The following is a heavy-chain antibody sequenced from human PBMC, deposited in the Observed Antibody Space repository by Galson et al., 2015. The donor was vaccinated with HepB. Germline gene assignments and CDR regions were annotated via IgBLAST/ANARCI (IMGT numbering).Heavy chain of an antibody. Sequence: ETLSLTCTVSGGSISSSSYYWGWIRQPPGKGLEWIGSIYYSGSTYYNPSLKSRVTISVDTSKNQFSLKLSSVTAADTAVYYCARHAPRYFDWLLSPAYFDYWGQGTLVTVSS. D-gene: IGHD3-9*01. CDR1: GGSISSSSYY. V-gene: IGHV4-39*01. J-gene: IGHJ4*02. CDR2: IYYSGST. CDR3: ARHAPRYFDWLLSPAYFDY.